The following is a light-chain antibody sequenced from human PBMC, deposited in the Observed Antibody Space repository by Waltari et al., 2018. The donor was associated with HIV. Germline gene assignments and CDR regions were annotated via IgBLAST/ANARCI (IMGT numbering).Light chain of an antibody. CDR1: SGSVSTSHC. J-gene: IGLJ3*02. Sequence: QTVVTQEPSFSVSPGGTVTLTCGLISGSVSTSHCPRWYQQTPGQAPRTLIYSTDTRSSGVPDRFSGSILGNKAALTITGAQADDESDYYCSLYMSGGIWVFGGGTKLTVL. CDR2: STD. V-gene: IGLV8-61*01. CDR3: SLYMSGGIWV.